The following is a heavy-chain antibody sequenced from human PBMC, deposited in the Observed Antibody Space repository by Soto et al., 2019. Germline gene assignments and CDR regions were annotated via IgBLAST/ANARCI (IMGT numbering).Heavy chain of an antibody. D-gene: IGHD3-9*01. CDR2: ISSSSSYT. V-gene: IGHV3-11*05. CDR3: ARDADILTGSDAFDI. J-gene: IGHJ3*02. Sequence: QVQLVESGGGLVKPGGSLRLSCAASGFTFSDYYMSWIRQAPGKGLEWVSYISSSSSYTNYADSVKGRFTISRDNAKNSLYLQMYSLRAEDTAVYYCARDADILTGSDAFDIWGQGTMVTVSS. CDR1: GFTFSDYY.